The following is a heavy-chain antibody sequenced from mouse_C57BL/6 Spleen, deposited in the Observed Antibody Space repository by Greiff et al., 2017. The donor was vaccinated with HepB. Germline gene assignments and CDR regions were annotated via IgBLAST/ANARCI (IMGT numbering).Heavy chain of an antibody. CDR2: IDPSDSYT. Sequence: VQLQQSGAELVKPGASVKLSCKASGYTFTSYWMQWVKQRPGQGLEWIGEIDPSDSYTNYNQKFKGKATLTADTSSSTAYMQLSSLTSEDSAVYYCAREGTRYAMDYWGQGTSVTVSS. CDR3: AREGTRYAMDY. CDR1: GYTFTSYW. D-gene: IGHD3-3*01. J-gene: IGHJ4*01. V-gene: IGHV1-50*01.